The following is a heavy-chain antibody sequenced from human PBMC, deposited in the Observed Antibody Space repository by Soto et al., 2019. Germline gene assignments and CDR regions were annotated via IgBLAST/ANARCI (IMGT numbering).Heavy chain of an antibody. CDR2: ISYDGTNK. D-gene: IGHD3-22*01. CDR3: ARDPDTSGYYVFDY. J-gene: IGHJ4*02. CDR1: GFTFGSFA. Sequence: GSLRLSCAASGFTFGSFAMHWVRQAPGKGLGWVAVISYDGTNKYYADSVKGRFTISRDNFKKTLYLQMNSLTAEDTSVYYCARDPDTSGYYVFDYWGQGTLVTVSS. V-gene: IGHV3-30*01.